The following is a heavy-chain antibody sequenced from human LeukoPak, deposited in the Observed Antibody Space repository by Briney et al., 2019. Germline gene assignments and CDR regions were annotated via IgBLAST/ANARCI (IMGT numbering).Heavy chain of an antibody. CDR2: TSSSSSYT. CDR3: ARLLGDYYDSSGYEAGPFDY. Sequence: GGSLRLSCAASGFTVSDYYMSWIRQAPGKGLEWVSYTSSSSSYTNYADSVKGRFTSSRDNAKNSLYPQMNSLRAEDTAVYYCARLLGDYYDSSGYEAGPFDYWGQGTLVTVSS. J-gene: IGHJ4*02. CDR1: GFTVSDYY. D-gene: IGHD3-22*01. V-gene: IGHV3-11*03.